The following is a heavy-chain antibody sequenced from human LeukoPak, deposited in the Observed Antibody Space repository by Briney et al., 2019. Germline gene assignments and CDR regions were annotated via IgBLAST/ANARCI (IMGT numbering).Heavy chain of an antibody. CDR3: ARDRYDFWSGYPSLFDP. Sequence: GASVKVSCKASGYTFTGYYMHWVRQAPGQGLEWMGWINPSSGGTNYAQKFQGRVTMTRDTSISTAYMELSRLRSDDTAVYYCARDRYDFWSGYPSLFDPWGQGTLVTVSS. CDR2: INPSSGGT. D-gene: IGHD3-3*01. CDR1: GYTFTGYY. J-gene: IGHJ5*02. V-gene: IGHV1-2*02.